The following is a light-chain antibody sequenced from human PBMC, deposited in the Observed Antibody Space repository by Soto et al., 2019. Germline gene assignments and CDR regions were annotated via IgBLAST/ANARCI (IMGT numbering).Light chain of an antibody. CDR1: GSDAGDSIH. CDR2: EVN. CDR3: CLSPGSLTWL. V-gene: IGLV2-11*01. J-gene: IGLJ3*02. Sequence: QSALTQPRSVSGSPGQSVNISCTATGSDAGDSIHVSWYQLHPGKAPKLMIYEVNNRPSGVPDRFSGSKSGSTASLTISGLQAEDEAEYYCCLSPGSLTWLFGGGTKLTVL.